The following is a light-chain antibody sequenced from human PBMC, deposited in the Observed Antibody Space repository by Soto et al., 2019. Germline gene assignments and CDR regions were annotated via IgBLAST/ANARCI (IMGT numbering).Light chain of an antibody. V-gene: IGLV2-11*01. CDR1: SSDVGYYNY. CDR3: CSYTGNSWV. J-gene: IGLJ3*02. Sequence: QSALTQPRSVSGSPGQSVTISCTGTSSDVGYYNYVSWYQQHPGKAPKLMIYDVTKRPSGVPDRFSGSESGNTASLTISGLQAEDEADYHCCSYTGNSWVFGGGTKVTVL. CDR2: DVT.